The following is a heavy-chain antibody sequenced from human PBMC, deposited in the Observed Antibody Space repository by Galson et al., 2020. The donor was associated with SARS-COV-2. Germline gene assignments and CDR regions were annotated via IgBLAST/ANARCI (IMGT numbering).Heavy chain of an antibody. D-gene: IGHD3-22*01. Sequence: SETLSLTCAVSGFSISGGYFWGWIRQPPGNGLQWIGDIYHSGSTYYNPSLKSRLTISVDTSKNQFSLKLNSVTAADTAVYYCARRRPVYEGSGYNLYHFDYWGQGTLVTVSS. CDR3: ARRRPVYEGSGYNLYHFDY. CDR1: GFSISGGYF. CDR2: IYHSGST. V-gene: IGHV4-38-2*01. J-gene: IGHJ4*02.